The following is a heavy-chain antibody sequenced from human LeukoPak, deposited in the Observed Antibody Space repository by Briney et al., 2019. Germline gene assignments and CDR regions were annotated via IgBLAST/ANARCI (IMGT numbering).Heavy chain of an antibody. Sequence: GGSLRLTCAASGFTFSSYSMNWVRQAPGKGLEWVSSISSSSSYIYYADSVKGRFTISRDNAKNSLYLQMNSLRAEDTAVYYCARDGGYCSGGSCYPADYYYYGMDVWGQGTTVTVSS. D-gene: IGHD2-15*01. CDR1: GFTFSSYS. CDR2: ISSSSSYI. V-gene: IGHV3-21*01. CDR3: ARDGGYCSGGSCYPADYYYYGMDV. J-gene: IGHJ6*02.